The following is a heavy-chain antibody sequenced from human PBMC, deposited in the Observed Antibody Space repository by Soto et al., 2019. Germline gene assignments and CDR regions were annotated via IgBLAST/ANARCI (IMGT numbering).Heavy chain of an antibody. J-gene: IGHJ4*02. Sequence: QVQLVESGGGVVQPGRSLRLSCAASGFFFSAYGMHWVRQAPGKGLEWVAMIYYDGNNKYYADSVKGRFTISRDNSKNTLYLQMNSLRVEDTAVYYCARVGGTVTYDYWGQGTLVIVSS. CDR2: IYYDGNNK. V-gene: IGHV3-33*01. D-gene: IGHD4-17*01. CDR3: ARVGGTVTYDY. CDR1: GFFFSAYG.